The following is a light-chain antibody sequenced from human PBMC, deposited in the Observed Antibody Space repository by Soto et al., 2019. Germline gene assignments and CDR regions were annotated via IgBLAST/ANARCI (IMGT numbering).Light chain of an antibody. CDR1: TSNVESET. CDR3: VAWDANLNGWV. CDR2: SNN. V-gene: IGLV1-44*01. J-gene: IGLJ3*02. Sequence: QSVLTQPPSASGAPGQSVTISCSGSTSNVESETVNWYRQLPGTAPKLVVFSNNNRPSAVPDRFSASKSGTSASLAISNLQPEDEADYYCVAWDANLNGWVFGGGTKVTVL.